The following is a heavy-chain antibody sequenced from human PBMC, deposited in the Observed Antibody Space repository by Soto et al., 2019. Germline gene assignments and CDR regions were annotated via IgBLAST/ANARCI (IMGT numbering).Heavy chain of an antibody. V-gene: IGHV6-1*01. J-gene: IGHJ6*02. CDR2: TYYRSKWYN. CDR1: GDSVSSNSAA. D-gene: IGHD6-13*01. CDR3: ARLTVQQLVNYYGMDV. Sequence: SQTLSLTCVISGDSVSSNSAAWNWIRQSPSRGLEWLGRTYYRSKWYNDYAVSVKSRITINPDTSKNQFSLKLSSVTAADTAVYYCARLTVQQLVNYYGMDVWGQGTTVTVSS.